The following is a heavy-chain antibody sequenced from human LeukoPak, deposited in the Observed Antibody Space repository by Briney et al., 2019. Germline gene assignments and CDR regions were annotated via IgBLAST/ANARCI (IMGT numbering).Heavy chain of an antibody. CDR1: GFTFSSYG. CDR3: AKERGPYDSSGYNDY. CDR2: ISYDGSNK. Sequence: GGSLRLSCAASGFTFSSYGMHWVRQAPGKGLEWVAVISYDGSNKYYADSVKGRFTISRDNSKNTLYLQMNSLRAEDTGVYYCAKERGPYDSSGYNDYWGQGTLVTVSS. D-gene: IGHD3-22*01. J-gene: IGHJ4*02. V-gene: IGHV3-30*18.